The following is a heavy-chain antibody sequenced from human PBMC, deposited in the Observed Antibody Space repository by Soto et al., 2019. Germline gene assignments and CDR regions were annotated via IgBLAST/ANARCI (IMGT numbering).Heavy chain of an antibody. CDR2: IYSGGST. CDR3: ASRSGSFYYYGMDV. Sequence: GSLRLSCAASGFTVSSNYMSWVRQAPGKGLEWVSVIYSGGSTYYADSVKGRFTISRHNSKNTLYLQMNSLRAEDTAVYYCASRSGSFYYYGMDVWGQGTTVTVSS. CDR1: GFTVSSNY. V-gene: IGHV3-66*01. J-gene: IGHJ6*02. D-gene: IGHD1-26*01.